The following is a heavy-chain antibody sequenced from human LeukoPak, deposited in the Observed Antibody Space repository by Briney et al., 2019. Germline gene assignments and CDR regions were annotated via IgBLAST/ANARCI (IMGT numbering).Heavy chain of an antibody. V-gene: IGHV4-31*03. J-gene: IGHJ4*02. CDR3: ARVGDSSGFSFDY. CDR1: GGSISNGDHY. CDR2: IYYSGST. Sequence: SETLSLTRTVSGGSISNGDHYWSWIRQHPGKGLEWIGHIYYSGSTYYNPSLKSRGIISVETSKNQFSLKLSSVTAADTAVYYCARVGDSSGFSFDYWGQGTLVTVSS. D-gene: IGHD3-22*01.